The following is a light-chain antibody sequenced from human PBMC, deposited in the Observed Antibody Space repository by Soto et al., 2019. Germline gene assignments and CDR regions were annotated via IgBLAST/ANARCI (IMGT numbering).Light chain of an antibody. Sequence: QSVLTQPPSVSRSPGQSVTISCTGTSSDVGKYDRVSWYQQPPGTAPKLIIYEVTNRPSGVPARFSGSKSGNTASLTISGLQAVDEAEYYCSPYTSTSRYVFGAGTKVTVL. CDR1: SSDVGKYDR. V-gene: IGLV2-18*02. CDR2: EVT. CDR3: SPYTSTSRYV. J-gene: IGLJ1*01.